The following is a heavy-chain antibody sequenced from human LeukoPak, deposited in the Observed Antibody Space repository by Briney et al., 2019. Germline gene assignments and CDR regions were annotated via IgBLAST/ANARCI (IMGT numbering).Heavy chain of an antibody. V-gene: IGHV4-39*07. Sequence: SSETLSLTCTVSGGFISSSSYYWGWIRQPPGKGLEWIGSIYYSGSTYYNPSLKSRVTISVDTSKNQFSLKLSSVTAADTAVYYCATIPAGKAYSSSWGARPYYYGMDVWGQGTTVTVSS. CDR3: ATIPAGKAYSSSWGARPYYYGMDV. CDR2: IYYSGST. CDR1: GGFISSSSYY. D-gene: IGHD6-13*01. J-gene: IGHJ6*01.